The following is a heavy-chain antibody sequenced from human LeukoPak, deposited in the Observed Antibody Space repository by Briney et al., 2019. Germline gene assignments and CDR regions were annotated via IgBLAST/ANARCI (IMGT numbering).Heavy chain of an antibody. D-gene: IGHD3-10*01. V-gene: IGHV5-51*01. CDR1: GYTFTSNW. CDR2: IYTGDSDT. CDR3: ARPLLGPYYFDY. J-gene: IGHJ4*02. Sequence: GESMKISCKGSGYTFTSNWIAWVRQMPGKGLEWMGIIYTGDSDTRYSPSFQGQVTISADKSISTAYLQWSSLKASDTAMYYCARPLLGPYYFDYWGQGTLVTVSS.